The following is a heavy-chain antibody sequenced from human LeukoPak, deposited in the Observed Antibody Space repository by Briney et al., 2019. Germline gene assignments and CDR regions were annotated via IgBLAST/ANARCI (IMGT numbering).Heavy chain of an antibody. CDR3: ASYCSSTSCYDAFGI. V-gene: IGHV3-23*01. D-gene: IGHD2-2*01. CDR1: GFTFSSYA. CDR2: ISGSGGST. J-gene: IGHJ3*02. Sequence: GGSLRLSCAASGFTFSSYAMSWVRQAPGKGLEWVSAISGSGGSTYYADSVKGRFTISRDNSKNTLYLQMNSLRAEDTAVYYCASYCSSTSCYDAFGIWGQGTMVTASS.